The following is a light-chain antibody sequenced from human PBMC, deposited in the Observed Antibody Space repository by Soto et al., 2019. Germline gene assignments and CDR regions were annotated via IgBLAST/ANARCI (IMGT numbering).Light chain of an antibody. Sequence: QAVVTQPPSVSAAPGQTVTISCSGSSSNIGNNYVSWYQQLPGTAPKLLIYDNNKRPSGIPDRFSGSKSGTSATLGITGLQTGDEADYYCGTWDSSLSAFYVFGTGTKVTVL. J-gene: IGLJ1*01. CDR2: DNN. CDR3: GTWDSSLSAFYV. CDR1: SSNIGNNY. V-gene: IGLV1-51*01.